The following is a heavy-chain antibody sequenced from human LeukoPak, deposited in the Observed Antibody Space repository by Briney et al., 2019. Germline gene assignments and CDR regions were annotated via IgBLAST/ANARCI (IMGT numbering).Heavy chain of an antibody. CDR3: ARDGHDEYRWNFDY. V-gene: IGHV4-4*07. J-gene: IGHJ4*02. CDR2: IYTSGST. Sequence: SETLSLTCTVSGGSISSYYWSWIRRPAGKGLEWIGRIYTSGSTNYNPSLKSRVTMSVDTSKNQFSLKLSSVTAADTAVYYCARDGHDEYRWNFDYWGQGTLVTVSS. CDR1: GGSISSYY. D-gene: IGHD2-8*02.